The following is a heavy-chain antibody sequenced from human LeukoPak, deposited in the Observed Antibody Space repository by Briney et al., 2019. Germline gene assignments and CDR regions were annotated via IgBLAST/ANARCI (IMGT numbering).Heavy chain of an antibody. V-gene: IGHV1-46*01. CDR2: INPSGGST. CDR1: GYTFTSYY. J-gene: IGHJ4*02. CDR3: ARALAVAGIDY. Sequence: ASVKVSCKASGYTFTSYYMHWVRQAPGQGLEWMGIINPSGGSTSYAQKFQGRVTMARDTPTSTVYMELSSLRSEDTAVYYCARALAVAGIDYWGQGTLVTVSS. D-gene: IGHD6-19*01.